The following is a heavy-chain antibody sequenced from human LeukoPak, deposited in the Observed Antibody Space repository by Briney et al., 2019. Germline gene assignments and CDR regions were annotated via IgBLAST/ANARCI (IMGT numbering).Heavy chain of an antibody. CDR1: GYTFTSYG. Sequence: ASVKVSCKASGYTFTSYGISWVRQAPGQGLEWMGWISAYNGNTNYAQKLQGRVTMTTDTSTSTAYMELRSLRSDDTAVYYCARGPYYSNYALIDYYFDYWGQGTLVTVSS. CDR3: ARGPYYSNYALIDYYFDY. J-gene: IGHJ4*02. D-gene: IGHD4-11*01. V-gene: IGHV1-18*04. CDR2: ISAYNGNT.